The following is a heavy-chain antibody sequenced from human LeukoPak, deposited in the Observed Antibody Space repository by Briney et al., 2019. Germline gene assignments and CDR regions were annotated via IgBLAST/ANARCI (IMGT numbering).Heavy chain of an antibody. J-gene: IGHJ4*02. CDR3: AKDITNLLRDSDSSSWPYFDY. CDR2: ISSSSSTI. V-gene: IGHV3-48*04. D-gene: IGHD6-13*01. Sequence: GGSLRLSCAASGFTFSSYSMTWVRQAPGKGLEWVSYISSSSSTIYYADSVKGRFTISRDNAKNSLYLQMNSLRAEDTALYYCAKDITNLLRDSDSSSWPYFDYWGQGTLVTVSS. CDR1: GFTFSSYS.